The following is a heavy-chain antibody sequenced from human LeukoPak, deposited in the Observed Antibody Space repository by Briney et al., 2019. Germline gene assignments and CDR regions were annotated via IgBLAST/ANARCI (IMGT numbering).Heavy chain of an antibody. CDR3: ARAYGSGNYFDD. D-gene: IGHD3-10*01. V-gene: IGHV3-64*01. CDR1: GFTFSRNS. Sequence: GGSLRLSCAASGFTFSRNSMHWVRQAPGKGLEYVSAITSNGGTTYYANSVRGRFTISKDNSKNTLYLQMGSLRAEDMAVYYCARAYGSGNYFDDWGQGTLVTVSS. J-gene: IGHJ4*02. CDR2: ITSNGGTT.